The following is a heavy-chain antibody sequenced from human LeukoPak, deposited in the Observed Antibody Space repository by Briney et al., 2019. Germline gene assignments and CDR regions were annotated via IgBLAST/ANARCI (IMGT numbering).Heavy chain of an antibody. CDR1: GGSISSSSYF. CDR3: HARVTMILGNDAFDL. V-gene: IGHV4-39*01. D-gene: IGHD3-22*01. CDR2: IYYSGST. J-gene: IGHJ3*01. Sequence: SETLSLTCTVSGGSISSSSYFWGWIRQPPGKGLEWIGSIYYSGSTYYNPSLKSRVTISVDTSKNQFSLKLSSVTAADTAVYYCHARVTMILGNDAFDLWGQGTMVTVSS.